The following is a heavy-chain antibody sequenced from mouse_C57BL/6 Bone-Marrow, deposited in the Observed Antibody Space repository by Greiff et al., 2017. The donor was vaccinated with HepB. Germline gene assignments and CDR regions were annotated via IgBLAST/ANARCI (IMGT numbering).Heavy chain of an antibody. CDR3: ARCRYSNLGAD. J-gene: IGHJ3*01. V-gene: IGHV1-81*01. CDR2: IYPRSGNT. CDR1: GYTFTSYG. D-gene: IGHD2-5*01. Sequence: QVQLQQSGAELARPGASVKLSCKASGYTFTSYGISWVKQRTGKGLEWIGEIYPRSGNTYYNEKFKGKATLTADKSSSTAYIELRSLTSEDSAVYFCARCRYSNLGADWGQGTLVTVSA.